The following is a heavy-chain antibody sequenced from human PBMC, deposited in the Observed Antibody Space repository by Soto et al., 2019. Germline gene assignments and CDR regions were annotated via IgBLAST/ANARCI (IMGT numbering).Heavy chain of an antibody. J-gene: IGHJ3*02. Sequence: LXISCKGSGYSFTSYLIGWVRQMPGKGLEWMGIIYPGDSDTRYSPSFQGQVTISADKSISTAYLQWSSLKASDTAMYYCARRELHDAFDIWGQGTMVTVSS. CDR3: ARRELHDAFDI. D-gene: IGHD1-26*01. CDR2: IYPGDSDT. V-gene: IGHV5-51*01. CDR1: GYSFTSYL.